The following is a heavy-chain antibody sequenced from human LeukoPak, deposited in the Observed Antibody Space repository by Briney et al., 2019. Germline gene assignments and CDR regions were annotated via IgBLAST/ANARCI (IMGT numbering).Heavy chain of an antibody. D-gene: IGHD6-19*01. CDR1: GGSISSGSYY. J-gene: IGHJ3*02. CDR2: IYTSGST. V-gene: IGHV4-61*02. Sequence: PSETLSLTCTVSGGSISSGSYYWSWIRQPAGKGLEWIGRIYTSGSTNYNPSLKSRVTISVDTSKNQFSLKLSSVTAADTAVYYCARVDGRADAFDIWGQGTMVTVSS. CDR3: ARVDGRADAFDI.